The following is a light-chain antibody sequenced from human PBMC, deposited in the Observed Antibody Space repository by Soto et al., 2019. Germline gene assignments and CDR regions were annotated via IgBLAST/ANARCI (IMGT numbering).Light chain of an antibody. CDR1: QSVSSNY. J-gene: IGKJ1*01. CDR2: GAS. V-gene: IGKV3-20*01. CDR3: QQYGTSPWT. Sequence: EIVLTQSPGTLSLSPGERATLSCRASQSVSSNYLVWYQQKPGQAPRLLTFGASSRATGISERFSASGSGTDFTLTISRLEPEDFADYYCQQYGTSPWTFGHGTKVEIK.